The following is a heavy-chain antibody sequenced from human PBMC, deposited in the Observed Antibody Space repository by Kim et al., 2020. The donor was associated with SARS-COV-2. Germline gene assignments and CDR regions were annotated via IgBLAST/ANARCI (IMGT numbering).Heavy chain of an antibody. J-gene: IGHJ3*02. D-gene: IGHD6-6*01. CDR2: IWYDGSNK. CDR1: GFTFSSYA. Sequence: GGSLRLSCAASGFTFSSYAMHWVRQAPGKGLEWVAVIWYDGSNKYYADSVKGRFTISRDNSKNTLYLQMNSLRAEDTAVYYCAKVLEQLPLGAFDIWGQGTMVTVSS. V-gene: IGHV3-33*06. CDR3: AKVLEQLPLGAFDI.